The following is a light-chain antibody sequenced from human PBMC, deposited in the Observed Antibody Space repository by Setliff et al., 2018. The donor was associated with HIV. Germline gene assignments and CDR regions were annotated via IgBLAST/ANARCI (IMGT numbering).Light chain of an antibody. V-gene: IGLV3-21*03. CDR3: QVWDPTSDHAV. J-gene: IGLJ2*01. Sequence: SYELTQPPSVSVAPGKTATITCGGNNIERRSVHWYQQKPGQAPVVVVHDDSDRPSGIPERFSGSNSGNTATLTISRVEAGDEADYHCQVWDPTSDHAVFGGGTKVTVL. CDR1: NIERRS. CDR2: DDS.